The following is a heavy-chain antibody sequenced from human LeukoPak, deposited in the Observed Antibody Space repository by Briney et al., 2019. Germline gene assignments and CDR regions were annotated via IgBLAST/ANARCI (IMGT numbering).Heavy chain of an antibody. CDR2: IYPGDSDT. CDR1: GYSSTSYW. J-gene: IGHJ4*02. D-gene: IGHD2-15*01. Sequence: GESLKISCKGSGYSSTSYWIGWVRQMPGKGLEWMGIIYPGDSDTRYSPSFQGQVTISADKSISTAYLQWSSLKASDTAMYYCARLISIRPLGNCSGGSCYPYFDYWGQGTLVTVSS. V-gene: IGHV5-51*01. CDR3: ARLISIRPLGNCSGGSCYPYFDY.